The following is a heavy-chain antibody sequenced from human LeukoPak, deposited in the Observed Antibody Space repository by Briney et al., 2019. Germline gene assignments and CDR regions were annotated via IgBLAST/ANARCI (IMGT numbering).Heavy chain of an antibody. CDR1: GFTFSSYA. Sequence: QPGGSLRLSCAASGFTFSSYAMSWVRQAPGKGLEWVSAISGSGGSTYYADSVKGRFTISRDNSKNTLYLQMNSLRAEDTAVYYCAKDQYCSSTSCYGTYYYYGVDVWGQGTTVTVSS. CDR3: AKDQYCSSTSCYGTYYYYGVDV. CDR2: ISGSGGST. J-gene: IGHJ6*02. D-gene: IGHD2-2*01. V-gene: IGHV3-23*01.